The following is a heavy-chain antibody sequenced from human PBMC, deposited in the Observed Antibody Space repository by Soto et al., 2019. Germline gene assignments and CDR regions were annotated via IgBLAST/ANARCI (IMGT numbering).Heavy chain of an antibody. CDR2: IYSSGST. Sequence: PGGSLSLSCAASGFTVSNNYMTWVRQAPGKGLEWVSFIYSSGSTYYADSVKGRFTISRDNFKNTLYLQMNSLRADDTAVYYCARGYSYTQPVFDYWGLGTLVTVSS. J-gene: IGHJ4*02. CDR1: GFTVSNNY. D-gene: IGHD5-18*01. CDR3: ARGYSYTQPVFDY. V-gene: IGHV3-53*01.